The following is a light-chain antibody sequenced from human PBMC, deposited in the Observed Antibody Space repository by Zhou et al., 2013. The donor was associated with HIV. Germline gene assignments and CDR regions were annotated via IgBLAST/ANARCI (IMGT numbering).Light chain of an antibody. J-gene: IGKJ1*01. CDR1: QSVSSN. Sequence: EIVLTQSPATLSLSPGERAILSCRASQSVSSNLAWYQQKPGQAPRLLIYDVSTRATGIPARFSGSGSGTEFTLTINNLQSEDFAIYYCQQYNKWPPWTFGQGTKVEIK. CDR3: QQYNKWPPWT. V-gene: IGKV3-15*01. CDR2: DVS.